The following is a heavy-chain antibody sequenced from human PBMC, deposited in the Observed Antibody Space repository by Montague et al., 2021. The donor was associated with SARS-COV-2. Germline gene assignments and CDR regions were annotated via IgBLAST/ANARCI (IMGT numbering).Heavy chain of an antibody. Sequence: SETLSLTCAVSGGSISSSNCWSWVRQPPGKGLEWIGEIYHSGGTXYNPALKSRVTISVDKSKNQFSLKLSSVTAVDTAVYYCARRYCSSTSCPNWFDPWGQGTLVTVSS. CDR2: IYHSGGT. D-gene: IGHD2-2*01. CDR1: GGSISSSNC. J-gene: IGHJ5*02. V-gene: IGHV4-4*02. CDR3: ARRYCSSTSCPNWFDP.